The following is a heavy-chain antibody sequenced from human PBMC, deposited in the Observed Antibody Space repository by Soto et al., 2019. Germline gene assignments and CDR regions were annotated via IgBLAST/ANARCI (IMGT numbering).Heavy chain of an antibody. CDR1: GFTFSSYG. CDR2: ISYDGSNK. V-gene: IGHV3-30*03. Sequence: GGSLRLSCAASGFTFSSYGMHWVRQAPGKGLEWVAVISYDGSNKYYADSVKGRFTISRDNSKNTLYLQMSSLRAEDTAVYYCARDPGESSSGWWPYFDYWGQGTLVTVSS. J-gene: IGHJ4*02. D-gene: IGHD6-19*01. CDR3: ARDPGESSSGWWPYFDY.